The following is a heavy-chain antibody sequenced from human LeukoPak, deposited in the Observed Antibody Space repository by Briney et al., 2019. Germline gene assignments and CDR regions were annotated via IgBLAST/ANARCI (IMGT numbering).Heavy chain of an antibody. CDR1: GYTFTSYG. V-gene: IGHV1-18*01. J-gene: IGHJ3*02. Sequence: ASVKVSCKASGYTFTSYGISWVRQAPGQGLEWMGWISAYNGNTNYAQKLQGRVTMTTDTSTSTAYMELMSLRSDDTAVYYCARDMGHIAVAAGRADAFDIWGQGTMVTVSS. CDR2: ISAYNGNT. D-gene: IGHD6-19*01. CDR3: ARDMGHIAVAAGRADAFDI.